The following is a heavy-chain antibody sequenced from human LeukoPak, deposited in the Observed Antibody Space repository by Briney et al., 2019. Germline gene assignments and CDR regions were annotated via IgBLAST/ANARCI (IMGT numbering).Heavy chain of an antibody. D-gene: IGHD6-6*01. CDR2: IYYTGST. V-gene: IGHV4-59*01. CDR3: ARHIAARLASGYYYYMDV. CDR1: GGSINSYY. J-gene: IGHJ6*03. Sequence: PSETLSLTCTVSGGSINSYYWSWILQPPGKGLEYIGHIYYTGSTNYNPSLKSRVTMPLDTSKNQFSLKLSSVTAADTAVYYCARHIAARLASGYYYYMDVWGKGTTVTVSS.